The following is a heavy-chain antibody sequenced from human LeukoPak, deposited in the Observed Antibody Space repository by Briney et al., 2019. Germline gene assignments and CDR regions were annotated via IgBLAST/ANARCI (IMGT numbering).Heavy chain of an antibody. CDR1: GFTFSSYA. J-gene: IGHJ4*02. CDR3: TKINAYHYDSSGYYFDY. Sequence: GGSLRLSCAASGFTFSSYAMNWVRQAPGKGLEWVSGISGSGGNTYYADSVKGRFTISRDNSKSTLYLQMNSLGAEDTAVYYCTKINAYHYDSSGYYFDYWGQGTLVTVSS. CDR2: ISGSGGNT. V-gene: IGHV3-23*01. D-gene: IGHD3-22*01.